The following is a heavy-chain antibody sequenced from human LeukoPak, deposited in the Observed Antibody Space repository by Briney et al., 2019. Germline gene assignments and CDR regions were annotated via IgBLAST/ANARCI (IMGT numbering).Heavy chain of an antibody. Sequence: GASVTVSCKASGYSFTNYVVHWVRQAPRQRPEWMGWIKAGNGDTKYSPNFQDRVTITRDISANTVYVELSSLTSEDTALYYCVGDDCGDTCYPGGYWGQGTLVTVSS. J-gene: IGHJ4*02. V-gene: IGHV1-3*01. CDR1: GYSFTNYV. CDR2: IKAGNGDT. CDR3: VGDDCGDTCYPGGY. D-gene: IGHD2-21*01.